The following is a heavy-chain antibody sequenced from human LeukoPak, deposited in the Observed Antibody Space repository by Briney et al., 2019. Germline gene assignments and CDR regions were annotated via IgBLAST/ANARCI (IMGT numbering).Heavy chain of an antibody. CDR1: GFTFSSYS. V-gene: IGHV3-48*01. J-gene: IGHJ4*02. CDR3: ATNRIGVATYFDY. D-gene: IGHD5-12*01. CDR2: ISSSSSTI. Sequence: GGSLRLTCAASGFTFSSYSMNWVRQAPGKGLEWVSYISSSSSTIYYADSVKGRFTISRDNAKNSLYLQMNSLRAEDTAVYYCATNRIGVATYFDYWGQGTLVTVSS.